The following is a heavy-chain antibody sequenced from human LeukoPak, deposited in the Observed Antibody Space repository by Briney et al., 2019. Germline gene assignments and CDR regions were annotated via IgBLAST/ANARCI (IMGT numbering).Heavy chain of an antibody. V-gene: IGHV4-30-4*08. CDR2: IYYSGST. D-gene: IGHD3-3*01. CDR1: GGSISSSSYY. Sequence: SETLSLTCTVSGGSISSSSYYWSWIRQPPGKGLEWIGYIYYSGSTFYNPSLKSRLTMSVDTSKNQFSLKLSSVTAADTAVYYCARDGRFLEHPIHPWGQGTLVTVSS. CDR3: ARDGRFLEHPIHP. J-gene: IGHJ5*02.